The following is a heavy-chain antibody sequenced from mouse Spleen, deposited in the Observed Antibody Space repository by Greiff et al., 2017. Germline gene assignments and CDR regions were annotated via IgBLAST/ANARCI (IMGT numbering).Heavy chain of an antibody. CDR1: GYTFTSYW. J-gene: IGHJ2*01. V-gene: IGHV1-53*01. CDR2: INPSNGGT. D-gene: IGHD1-1*01. Sequence: QVQLQQPGTELVKPGASVKLSCKASGYTFTSYWMHWVKQRPGQGLEWIGNINPSNGGTNYNEKFKSKATLTVDKSSSTAYMQLSSLTSEDSAVYEWARKDYYGSSPYYFDCWGQGATLTVSS. CDR3: ARKDYYGSSPYYFDC.